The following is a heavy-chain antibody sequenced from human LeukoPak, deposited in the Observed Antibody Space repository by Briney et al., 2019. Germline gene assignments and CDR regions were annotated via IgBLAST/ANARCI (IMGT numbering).Heavy chain of an antibody. CDR3: ARDLSYGSGSYYNG. V-gene: IGHV3-66*01. Sequence: GGSLRLSCAASGFTVSSNYMSWVRQAPGKGLEWVSVIYSGGSTYYADSVKGRFTISRDNSKNTLYLQMNSLRAEDTAVYYCARDLSYGSGSYYNGWGQGTLVTVSS. CDR2: IYSGGST. D-gene: IGHD3-10*01. CDR1: GFTVSSNY. J-gene: IGHJ4*02.